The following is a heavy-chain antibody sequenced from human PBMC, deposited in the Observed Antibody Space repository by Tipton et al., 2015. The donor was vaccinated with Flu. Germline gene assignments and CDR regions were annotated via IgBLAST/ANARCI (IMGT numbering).Heavy chain of an antibody. CDR1: GDSISSYY. CDR3: ARDPAGYYDNSAYFIFDS. D-gene: IGHD3-22*01. Sequence: TLSLTCTVSGDSISSYYWSWIRQPAGKGLEWIGRIYTSGSTNYNAFLKSRVTMSVDTSKNQFSLKLSSVTVADTAVYYCARDPAGYYDNSAYFIFDSWGQGTLVTVSS. CDR2: IYTSGST. J-gene: IGHJ4*02. V-gene: IGHV4-4*07.